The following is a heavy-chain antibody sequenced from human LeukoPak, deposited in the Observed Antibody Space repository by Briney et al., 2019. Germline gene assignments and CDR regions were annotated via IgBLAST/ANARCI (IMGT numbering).Heavy chain of an antibody. Sequence: GGSLRLSCAASGFTFSGYAMNWVRQAPGEGLEWVSHIYSSDTTYADSVKGRFTISRDNAKNSLYLQMNSLRDEDTAVYYCARDLHYAFDIWGQGTMVTASS. V-gene: IGHV3-48*02. J-gene: IGHJ3*02. CDR1: GFTFSGYA. CDR2: IYSSDTT. CDR3: ARDLHYAFDI. D-gene: IGHD3-10*01.